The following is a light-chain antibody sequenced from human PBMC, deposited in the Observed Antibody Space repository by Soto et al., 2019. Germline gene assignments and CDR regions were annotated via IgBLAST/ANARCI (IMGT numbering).Light chain of an antibody. CDR3: QQRSNWPT. Sequence: EVVLTQSPATLSFSPVDRAILSFRASQSFSSHFAWYQQKSGQAPRLLIYDASKRATGIPARFSGSGSGTDFTLTISSLEPEDFAVYYCQQRSNWPTFGQGTRLENK. V-gene: IGKV3-11*01. CDR2: DAS. CDR1: QSFSSH. J-gene: IGKJ5*01.